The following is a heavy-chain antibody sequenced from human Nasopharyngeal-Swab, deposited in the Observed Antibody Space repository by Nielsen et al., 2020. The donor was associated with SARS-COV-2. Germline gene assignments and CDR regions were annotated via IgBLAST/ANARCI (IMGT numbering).Heavy chain of an antibody. Sequence: SVKISCKASGGTFSSYAISWVRQDPGQGLEWMGRIIPILGIANYAQKFQGRVTITADKSTSTAYMELSSLRSEDTAVYYCARIAVAGLGYYYYGMDVWGQGTTVTVSS. D-gene: IGHD6-19*01. CDR3: ARIAVAGLGYYYYGMDV. CDR2: IIPILGIA. CDR1: GGTFSSYA. V-gene: IGHV1-69*04. J-gene: IGHJ6*02.